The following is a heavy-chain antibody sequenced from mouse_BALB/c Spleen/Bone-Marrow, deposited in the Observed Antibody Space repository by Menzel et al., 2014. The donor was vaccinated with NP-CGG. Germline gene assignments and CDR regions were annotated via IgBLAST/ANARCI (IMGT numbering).Heavy chain of an antibody. J-gene: IGHJ2*01. CDR3: ASYVYGYFFDY. CDR2: IDPATGNT. CDR1: GFNIKDTY. V-gene: IGHV14-3*02. D-gene: IGHD2-2*01. Sequence: EVQLQQSGAELVKPGASVKLSCTASGFNIKDTYMHWVKQRPEQGLEWIGRIDPATGNTKYDPKFQGKATITADTSSNTAYLQLSSLTSEDTAVYYCASYVYGYFFDYWGQGTTLTASS.